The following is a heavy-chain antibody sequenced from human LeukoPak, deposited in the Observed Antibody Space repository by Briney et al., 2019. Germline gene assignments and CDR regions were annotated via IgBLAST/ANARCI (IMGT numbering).Heavy chain of an antibody. D-gene: IGHD6-13*01. CDR3: ARGASSSILLYSSSWYVPNWFDP. Sequence: SETPSLTCTVSGGSISSYNWSWIRQPPGKGLELIGYIYTSGSTNYNPSLKSRVTISVDTSKNQFSLKLSSVTAADTAVYYCARGASSSILLYSSSWYVPNWFDPWGQGTLVTVSS. V-gene: IGHV4-4*09. CDR1: GGSISSYN. J-gene: IGHJ5*02. CDR2: IYTSGST.